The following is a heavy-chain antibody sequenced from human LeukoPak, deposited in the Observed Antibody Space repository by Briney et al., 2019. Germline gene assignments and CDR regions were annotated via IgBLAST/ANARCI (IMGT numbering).Heavy chain of an antibody. D-gene: IGHD3-10*01. V-gene: IGHV4-34*01. Sequence: SETLSLTCTVYGGSFSGYYWSWIRQPPGKGLEWIGEINHSGSANYNPSLKSRVTISVDTSKNQFSLKLSSVTAADTAVYYCASGYYSLDYWGQGTLVTVSS. CDR1: GGSFSGYY. CDR2: INHSGSA. CDR3: ASGYYSLDY. J-gene: IGHJ4*02.